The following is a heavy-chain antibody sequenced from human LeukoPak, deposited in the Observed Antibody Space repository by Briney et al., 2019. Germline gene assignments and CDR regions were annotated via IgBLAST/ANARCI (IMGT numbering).Heavy chain of an antibody. V-gene: IGHV4-39*07. D-gene: IGHD2-15*01. CDR2: IYYSGST. CDR3: ARVYCSGGSCYLYYFDY. CDR1: GGSISSSSYY. Sequence: PSETLSLTCTVSGGSISSSSYYWGWIRQPPGKGLEWIGSIYYSGSTYYNPSLKSRVTISVDTSKNQFSLKLSSVTAADTAVYYCARVYCSGGSCYLYYFDYWGQGTLVTVSS. J-gene: IGHJ4*02.